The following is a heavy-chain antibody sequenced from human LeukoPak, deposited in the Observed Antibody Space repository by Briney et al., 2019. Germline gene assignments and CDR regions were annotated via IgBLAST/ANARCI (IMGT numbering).Heavy chain of an antibody. CDR3: ARGLGEMATTRKDFYYFDY. CDR1: GGSFSGYY. CDR2: INHSGST. J-gene: IGHJ4*02. Sequence: SETLCLTCAVYGGSFSGYYWSWIRQPPGKGLEWIGEINHSGSTNYNPSLKSRVTISVDTSKNQFSLKLSSVTAADTAVYYCARGLGEMATTRKDFYYFDYWGQGTLVTVSS. V-gene: IGHV4-34*01. D-gene: IGHD3-10*01.